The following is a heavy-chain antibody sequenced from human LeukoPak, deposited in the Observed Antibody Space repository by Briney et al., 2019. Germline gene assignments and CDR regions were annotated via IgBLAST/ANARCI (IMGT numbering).Heavy chain of an antibody. D-gene: IGHD3-9*01. CDR2: ISDSGGRT. Sequence: PGGSLRLSCAASGFTFSMYAMSWVRQAPGKGLEWVSGISDSGGRTHYADSVKGRFTISRDNSKNTLYLQMNSLRAEDTAVYYCAKVRDYDVLTGPYYFDYWGQGTLVTVSS. V-gene: IGHV3-23*01. CDR3: AKVRDYDVLTGPYYFDY. J-gene: IGHJ4*02. CDR1: GFTFSMYA.